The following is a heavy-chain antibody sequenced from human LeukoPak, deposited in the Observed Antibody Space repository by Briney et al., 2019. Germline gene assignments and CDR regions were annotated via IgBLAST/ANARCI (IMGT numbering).Heavy chain of an antibody. CDR3: ARLASSIWPLYCYYGRDV. D-gene: IGHD6-13*01. Sequence: GASVKVSCKASRYTFTTYDITWVRQATGQRLEWLRWMNPTNGNTGYAQKFQGRVNMTRNTSISTAYMELSSLRSEDTAVYYCARLASSIWPLYCYYGRDVWGQGTTVTVSS. J-gene: IGHJ6*02. CDR1: RYTFTTYD. V-gene: IGHV1-8*01. CDR2: MNPTNGNT.